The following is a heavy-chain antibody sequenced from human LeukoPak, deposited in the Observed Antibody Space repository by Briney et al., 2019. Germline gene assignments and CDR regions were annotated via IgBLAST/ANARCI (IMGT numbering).Heavy chain of an antibody. V-gene: IGHV3-23*01. CDR2: ISGSGGST. CDR1: GFTFSSYA. J-gene: IGHJ4*02. CDR3: AKGGVVIVVVVAEEYYFDY. D-gene: IGHD2-15*01. Sequence: PGGSLRLSCAASGFTFSSYAMSWVRQAPGKGLEWVSAISGSGGSTYYADSVKGRFTISRDNSKNTLYLQMNSLRAEDTAVYYCAKGGVVIVVVVAEEYYFDYWGQGTLVTVSS.